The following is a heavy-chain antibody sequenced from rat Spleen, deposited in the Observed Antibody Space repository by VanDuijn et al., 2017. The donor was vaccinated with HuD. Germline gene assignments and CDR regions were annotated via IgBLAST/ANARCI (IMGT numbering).Heavy chain of an antibody. V-gene: IGHV5-29*01. CDR2: ISYDGSTT. CDR1: GFTFSDYY. CDR3: ASLMYTPDYLGVMDA. D-gene: IGHD1-6*01. Sequence: EVQLVESAGGLVQPGRSLKLSCAASGFTFSDYYMAWVRQAPTKGLEWVATISYDGSTTYYRDSVKGRFTISRDNAESTLYLQMDSLRSEATATYYCASLMYTPDYLGVMDAWGQGASVTVSS. J-gene: IGHJ4*01.